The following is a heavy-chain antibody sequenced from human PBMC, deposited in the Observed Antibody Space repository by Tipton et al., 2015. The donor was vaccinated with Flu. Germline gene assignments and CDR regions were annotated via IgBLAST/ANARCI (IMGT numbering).Heavy chain of an antibody. J-gene: IGHJ6*02. Sequence: SLRLSCAASGFTFSSYEMNWVRQAPGKGLEWVAYISSSGSTIYYADSVKGRFTISRDNAENSMYLQMNSLRAEDTAVYYCARELPYTSGYHPPPMDVWGQGTTVTFSS. CDR3: ARELPYTSGYHPPPMDV. D-gene: IGHD6-19*01. CDR1: GFTFSSYE. CDR2: ISSSGSTI. V-gene: IGHV3-48*03.